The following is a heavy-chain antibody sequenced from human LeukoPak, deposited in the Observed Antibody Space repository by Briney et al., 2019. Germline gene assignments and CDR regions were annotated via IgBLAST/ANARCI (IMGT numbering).Heavy chain of an antibody. CDR2: IIPIFGTA. CDR1: GGTFSSYA. D-gene: IGHD3-3*01. J-gene: IGHJ3*02. CDR3: ARGDLYDLWSGYYLGTDAFDM. Sequence: ASVKVSCKASGGTFSSYAISWVRQAPGQGLEWMGGIIPIFGTANYAQKFQGRVTITTDESTSTAYMELSRLKSDDTAVYYCARGDLYDLWSGYYLGTDAFDMWGQGTMVTVSS. V-gene: IGHV1-69*05.